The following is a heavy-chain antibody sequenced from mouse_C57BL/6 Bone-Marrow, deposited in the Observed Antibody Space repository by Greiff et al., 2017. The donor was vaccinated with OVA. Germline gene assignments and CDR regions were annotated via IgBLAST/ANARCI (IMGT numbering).Heavy chain of an antibody. CDR1: GFSFNTYA. J-gene: IGHJ4*01. CDR2: IRSKSNNYAT. CDR3: VRGWLLRGYEDY. V-gene: IGHV10-1*01. D-gene: IGHD2-3*01. Sequence: EVMLVESGGGLVQPKGSLNLSCAASGFSFNTYAMNWVRQAPGKGLEWVARIRSKSNNYATYYADSVKDRFTISRDDSESMLYLQMNNLKTEDTAMYYCVRGWLLRGYEDYWGQGTSVTVSS.